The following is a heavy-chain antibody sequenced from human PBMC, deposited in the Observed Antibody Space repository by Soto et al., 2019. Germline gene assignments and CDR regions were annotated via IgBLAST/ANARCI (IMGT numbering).Heavy chain of an antibody. J-gene: IGHJ4*02. CDR3: ARGLLTISNPYYSDY. CDR1: GYKFTNYW. CDR2: IFPGDSDT. Sequence: GESLKISCKASGYKFTNYWIAWVRQMPGKGLEWMGIIFPGDSDTRYSPSFRGQVTISADTSISTAYLQWRSLKAADSAMNYCARGLLTISNPYYSDYWGQGTQVTVSS. V-gene: IGHV5-51*03. D-gene: IGHD1-26*01.